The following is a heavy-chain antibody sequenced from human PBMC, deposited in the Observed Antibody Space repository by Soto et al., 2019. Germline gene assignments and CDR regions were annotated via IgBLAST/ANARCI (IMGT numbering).Heavy chain of an antibody. CDR3: TRADLTVTLSVFDP. CDR1: GFIFSRYA. CDR2: ISDDGSTK. Sequence: QVQLVESGGGVVQPGRSLRLSCAASGFIFSRYAMQWVRQAPGKGLEWVALISDDGSTKYYADSVKGRFTISRDNSKNTLYLQMNSLSAEDTAVYYCTRADLTVTLSVFDPWGQGTLVTVSS. D-gene: IGHD4-17*01. J-gene: IGHJ5*02. V-gene: IGHV3-30-3*01.